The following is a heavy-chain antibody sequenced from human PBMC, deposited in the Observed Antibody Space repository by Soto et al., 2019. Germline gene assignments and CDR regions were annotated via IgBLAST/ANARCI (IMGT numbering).Heavy chain of an antibody. CDR2: ISSSSSYI. D-gene: IGHD1-26*01. Sequence: GWSLRLSCAACGFTLSSYSMNWVRQAPWKGLEWVSSISSSSSYIYYADSVKGRFTISRDNAKNSLYLQMNSLRAEDTAVYYCARDLGWELPDYSYGMDVWGQGPTVTVSS. J-gene: IGHJ6*02. CDR1: GFTLSSYS. V-gene: IGHV3-21*01. CDR3: ARDLGWELPDYSYGMDV.